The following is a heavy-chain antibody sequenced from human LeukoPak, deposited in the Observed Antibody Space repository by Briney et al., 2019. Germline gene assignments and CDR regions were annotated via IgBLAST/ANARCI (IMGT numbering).Heavy chain of an antibody. D-gene: IGHD3-10*01. V-gene: IGHV4-59*08. CDR2: IYYSGST. CDR1: GGSISSYY. Sequence: SETLSLTCTVSGGSISSYYWSWIRQPPGKGLEWIGYIYYSGSTNYNPSLKSRVTISVDTSKNQFSLKLSSVTAADTAVYYCARQFKILWFGELLYGVNWFDPWGQGTLVTVSS. CDR3: ARQFKILWFGELLYGVNWFDP. J-gene: IGHJ5*02.